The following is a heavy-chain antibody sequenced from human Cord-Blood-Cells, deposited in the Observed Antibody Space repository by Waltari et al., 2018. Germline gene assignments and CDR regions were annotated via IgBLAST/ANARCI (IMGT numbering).Heavy chain of an antibody. V-gene: IGHV3-53*01. CDR3: ARVGGSGSYNWFDP. J-gene: IGHJ5*02. CDR1: GFTASSNY. CDR2: IYSGGST. Sequence: EVQLVESGGGLIQPGGSLRLACAASGFTASSNYMTWVPQAPGKGLEWVSFIYSGGSTYYADSVKGRFTISRDNSKNTLYLQMNSLRAEDTAVYYCARVGGSGSYNWFDPWGQGTLVTVSS. D-gene: IGHD3-10*01.